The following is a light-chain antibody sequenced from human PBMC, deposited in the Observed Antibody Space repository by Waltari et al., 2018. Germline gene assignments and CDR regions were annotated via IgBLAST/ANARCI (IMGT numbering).Light chain of an antibody. J-gene: IGLJ2*01. Sequence: WYQQAPGKAPQPVIFDVMNRPSGVSHRVSCSKSGTTASLTISGLQAEDEADYYCSSYTSSSTVVFGGGTKLTVL. CDR2: DVM. V-gene: IGLV2-14*03. CDR3: SSYTSSSTVV.